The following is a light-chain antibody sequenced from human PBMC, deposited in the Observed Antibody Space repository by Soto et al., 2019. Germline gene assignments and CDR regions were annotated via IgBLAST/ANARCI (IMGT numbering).Light chain of an antibody. J-gene: IGKJ1*01. CDR3: QQYGSSPWT. CDR1: QSVSSSY. CDR2: GSS. V-gene: IGKV3-20*01. Sequence: IVLTQSPGTLSLSPGERATLSCRASQSVSSSYLAWYQHKPGQAPRLLIYGSSRRATGIPDRSSGSGSGPDLNLTISRLEPEDFAVYYCQQYGSSPWTFGQGTKV.